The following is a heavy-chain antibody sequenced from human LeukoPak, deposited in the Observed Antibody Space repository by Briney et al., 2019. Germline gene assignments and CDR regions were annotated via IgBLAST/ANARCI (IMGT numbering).Heavy chain of an antibody. CDR2: ISSSSSYI. D-gene: IGHD7-27*01. J-gene: IGHJ4*02. CDR3: ARVNMGIYHY. V-gene: IGHV3-21*01. CDR1: GFTFSSYN. Sequence: GGSLRLSCAAPGFTFSSYNMKWGRPAPGEGGEWVSSISSSSSYIYYADSVKGRFTISRDNAKNSLYLQMNSLRAEDTAVYYCARVNMGIYHYWGQGTLVTVSS.